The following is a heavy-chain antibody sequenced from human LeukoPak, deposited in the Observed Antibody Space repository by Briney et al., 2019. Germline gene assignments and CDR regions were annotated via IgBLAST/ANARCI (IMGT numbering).Heavy chain of an antibody. Sequence: GRSLRPSCPASGSTFGDLGMGCVRQAPEKGMEWVGFIRRKVYGGTTEYAASVRGRFSISRDDSKSIAYLEMNSLKTEDTAVYYCTRDKDWSYDYWGQGTLVTVSS. D-gene: IGHD3/OR15-3a*01. CDR3: TRDKDWSYDY. V-gene: IGHV3-49*04. J-gene: IGHJ4*02. CDR2: IRRKVYGGTT. CDR1: GSTFGDLG.